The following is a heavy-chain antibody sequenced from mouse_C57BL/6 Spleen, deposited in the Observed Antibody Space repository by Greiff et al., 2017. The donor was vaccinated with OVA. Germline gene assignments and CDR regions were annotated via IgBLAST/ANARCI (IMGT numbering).Heavy chain of an antibody. V-gene: IGHV1-52*01. J-gene: IGHJ2*01. CDR1: GYTFTSYW. CDR3: ARRREDSSGYEY. D-gene: IGHD3-2*02. CDR2: IDPSDSET. Sequence: QVQLQQPGAELVRPGSSVKLSCKASGYTFTSYWMHWVKQRPIQGLEWIGNIDPSDSETHYNQKFKDKATLTVDKSSSTAYMQLSSLTSEDSAVYCWARRREDSSGYEYWGQGTTLTVSS.